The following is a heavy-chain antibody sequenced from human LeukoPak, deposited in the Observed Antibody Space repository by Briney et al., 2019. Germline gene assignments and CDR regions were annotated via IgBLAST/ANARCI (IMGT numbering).Heavy chain of an antibody. V-gene: IGHV4-31*03. CDR1: GGSISSGGYY. J-gene: IGHJ4*02. CDR2: IYYSGST. CDR3: ARDGLGRLDY. D-gene: IGHD7-27*01. Sequence: SETLSLTCTVSGGSISSGGYYWSWIRQHPGKGLEWTGYIYYSGSTYYNPSLKSRVTISVDTSKNQFSLKLSSVTAADTAVYYCARDGLGRLDYWGQGTLVTVSS.